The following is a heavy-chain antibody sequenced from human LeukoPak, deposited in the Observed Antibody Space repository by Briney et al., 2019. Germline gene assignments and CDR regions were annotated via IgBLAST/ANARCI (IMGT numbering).Heavy chain of an antibody. J-gene: IGHJ4*02. V-gene: IGHV3-48*04. CDR2: ISSSSSTI. Sequence: GGSLRLSCAASGFTSSSYSMNWVRQAPGKGLEWVSYISSSSSTIYYADSVKGRFTISRDNAKNSLYLQMNSLRAEDTAVYYCARDSPLNYDILTGHNYYWGQGTLVTVSS. CDR1: GFTSSSYS. D-gene: IGHD3-9*01. CDR3: ARDSPLNYDILTGHNYY.